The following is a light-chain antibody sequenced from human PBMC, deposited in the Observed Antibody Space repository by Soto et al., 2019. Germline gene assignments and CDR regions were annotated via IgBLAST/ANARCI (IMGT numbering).Light chain of an antibody. Sequence: QSALTQPASVSGSPGQSITISCTGTSCDVGGYNYVSWYQQHPGKAPKLMIYDVSNRPSGVSNRFSGSKSGNTASLTISGLQAEDEADYYCSSYTSSSTPRYVFGTGTQLTVL. CDR2: DVS. V-gene: IGLV2-14*01. CDR3: SSYTSSSTPRYV. J-gene: IGLJ1*01. CDR1: SCDVGGYNY.